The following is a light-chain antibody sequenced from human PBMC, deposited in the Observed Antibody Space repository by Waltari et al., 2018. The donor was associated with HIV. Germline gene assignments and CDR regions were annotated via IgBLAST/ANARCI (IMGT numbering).Light chain of an antibody. CDR3: SSYAGSNKGV. CDR1: SSDVGGSNY. Sequence: QSALTQPPSASGSPGQSVTISCTGTSSDVGGSNYVSCYQQHPGKAPKLMIYEVSKRPSGVPDRFSGSKSGNTASLTVSGLQAEDEADYYCSSYAGSNKGVFGGGTKLTVL. V-gene: IGLV2-8*01. J-gene: IGLJ2*01. CDR2: EVS.